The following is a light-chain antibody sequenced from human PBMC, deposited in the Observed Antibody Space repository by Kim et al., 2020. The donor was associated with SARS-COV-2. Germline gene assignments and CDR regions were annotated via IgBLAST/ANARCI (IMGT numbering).Light chain of an antibody. CDR1: QAIANY. V-gene: IGKV1-16*01. CDR3: QQYSSYPWT. CDR2: SAS. J-gene: IGKJ1*01. Sequence: DIQMTQSPSSLSVSVGDTVTITCRASQAIANYLAWFQVKPGKPPRSLIYSASRLQGGVPSRFSAGGSGTDFTLTISALQPDDCATYYCQQYSSYPWTFGQGTKVDIK.